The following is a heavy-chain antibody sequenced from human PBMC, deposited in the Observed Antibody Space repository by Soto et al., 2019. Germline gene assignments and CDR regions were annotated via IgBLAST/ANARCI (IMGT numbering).Heavy chain of an antibody. Sequence: ASVKVSCKASGYTFTSYGISWVRQAPGQGLEWMGGISAINGNTNYAQKLQGRVTITTDTSTSTAYMELRSLRSEDTAVYYCARDWNDYGDYYYYGMDVWGQGTTVTVSS. D-gene: IGHD4-17*01. CDR2: ISAINGNT. J-gene: IGHJ6*02. V-gene: IGHV1-18*01. CDR3: ARDWNDYGDYYYYGMDV. CDR1: GYTFTSYG.